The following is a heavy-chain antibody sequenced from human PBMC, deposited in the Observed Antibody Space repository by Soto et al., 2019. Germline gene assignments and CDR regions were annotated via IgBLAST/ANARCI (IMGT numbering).Heavy chain of an antibody. V-gene: IGHV4-59*08. D-gene: IGHD6-25*01. CDR2: IYYSGST. CDR3: ARQDTSGWFDF. J-gene: IGHJ4*02. CDR1: GGTISSYY. Sequence: PSETLSLTCTFSGGTISSYYWSWIQQPPGKGLVWMGYIYYSGSTNYNPSLKGRVAISLDTPKNEFSLKLTSGTAADTALYYCARQDTSGWFDFWGQGTLVTVSS.